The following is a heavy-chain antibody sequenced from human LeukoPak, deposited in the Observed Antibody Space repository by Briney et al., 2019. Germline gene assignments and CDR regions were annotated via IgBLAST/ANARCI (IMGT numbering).Heavy chain of an antibody. CDR1: GGSISSYY. D-gene: IGHD2-21*02. Sequence: SETLSLTCTVSGGSISSYYWSWIRQPPGKGLEWIGYIYYSGSTNYNPSLKSRVTISVDTSKNQFSLKLSSVTAADTAVYYCAKGSGYCGTDCYGDYWAQGTLVTVSS. J-gene: IGHJ4*02. CDR3: AKGSGYCGTDCYGDY. CDR2: IYYSGST. V-gene: IGHV4-59*01.